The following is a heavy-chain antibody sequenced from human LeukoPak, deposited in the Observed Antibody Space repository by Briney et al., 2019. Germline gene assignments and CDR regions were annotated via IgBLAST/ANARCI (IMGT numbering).Heavy chain of an antibody. J-gene: IGHJ4*02. CDR2: IYPDDSNT. Sequence: GESLKISCKASGYSFTSYWIGWVRQMPGKGLEWMGIIYPDDSNTRYSPSFQGQVIISADKSISTAYLQWSSLKASDTAMYYCARRDYYGSGTYSVFDYWGQGTLVTVSS. V-gene: IGHV5-51*01. D-gene: IGHD3-10*01. CDR3: ARRDYYGSGTYSVFDY. CDR1: GYSFTSYW.